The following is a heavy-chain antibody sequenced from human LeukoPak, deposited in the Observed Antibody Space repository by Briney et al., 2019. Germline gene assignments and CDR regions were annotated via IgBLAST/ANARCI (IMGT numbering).Heavy chain of an antibody. CDR2: FDPEDGET. V-gene: IGHV1-24*01. CDR1: GYTLTELS. Sequence: ASVKVSCKASGYTLTELSMHWVRQAPGKGLEWMGGFDPEDGETIYAQKFQGRVTMTEDTSTDTAYMELSSLRSEDTAVYYCATDTQQNPQITIFGVVPPKGAFDIWGQGTMVTVSS. CDR3: ATDTQQNPQITIFGVVPPKGAFDI. J-gene: IGHJ3*02. D-gene: IGHD3-3*01.